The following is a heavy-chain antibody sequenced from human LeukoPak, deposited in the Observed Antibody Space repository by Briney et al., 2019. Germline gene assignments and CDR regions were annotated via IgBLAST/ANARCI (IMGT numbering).Heavy chain of an antibody. J-gene: IGHJ3*01. D-gene: IGHD4-17*01. CDR1: GFTFSTYS. CDR2: ISSSGSYI. V-gene: IGHV3-21*01. CDR3: ARGPLQRDYGDYGVGFDF. Sequence: PGGSLRLSCAASGFTFSTYSMNWVRQAPGKGLEWVSSISSSGSYIYYADSVKGRFTISRDNAKNSLYLQMNSLRAEDTAVYYCARGPLQRDYGDYGVGFDFWGQGTMVTVSS.